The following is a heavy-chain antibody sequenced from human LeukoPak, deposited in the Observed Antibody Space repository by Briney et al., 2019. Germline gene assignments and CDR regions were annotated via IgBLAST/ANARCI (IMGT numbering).Heavy chain of an antibody. Sequence: SETLSLTCTVSGGSITNYYWTWIRQPPGKGLEWIGYIHYSGSTNYNPPLKSRVTISVDTSKNQFSLKLSSVTAADTAVYYCARASVTYYYYYYMDVWGKGTTVTVSS. CDR1: GGSITNYY. J-gene: IGHJ6*03. CDR3: ARASVTYYYYYYMDV. CDR2: IHYSGST. D-gene: IGHD4-11*01. V-gene: IGHV4-59*01.